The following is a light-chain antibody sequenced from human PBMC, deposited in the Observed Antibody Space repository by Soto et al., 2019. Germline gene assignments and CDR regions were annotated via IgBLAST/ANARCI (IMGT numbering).Light chain of an antibody. J-gene: IGLJ1*01. CDR2: DVS. CDR3: ASYTTSSTYV. Sequence: QSALTQPASVSGSPGQSIAISCTGTSSDVGGYSYVSWYQQQPGKAPKLVISDVSNRPSGVSDRFSGSKSGNTASLTISGLQTEDVADYYCASYTTSSTYVFGTGTKLTVL. CDR1: SSDVGGYSY. V-gene: IGLV2-14*01.